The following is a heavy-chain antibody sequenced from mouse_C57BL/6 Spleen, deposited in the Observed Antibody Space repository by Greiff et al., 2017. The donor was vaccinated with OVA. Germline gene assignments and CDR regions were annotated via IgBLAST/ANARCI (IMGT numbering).Heavy chain of an antibody. D-gene: IGHD1-1*01. CDR2: FHPYNDDT. CDR1: GYTFTTYP. CDR3: ARAHYYGSSAWYFDV. V-gene: IGHV1-47*01. Sequence: VQLQESGAELVKPGASVKMSCKASGYTFTTYPIEWMKQNHGKSLEWIGNFHPYNDDTKYNEKFKGKATLTVEKSSSTVYLELSRLTSDDSAVYYCARAHYYGSSAWYFDVWGTGTTVTVSS. J-gene: IGHJ1*03.